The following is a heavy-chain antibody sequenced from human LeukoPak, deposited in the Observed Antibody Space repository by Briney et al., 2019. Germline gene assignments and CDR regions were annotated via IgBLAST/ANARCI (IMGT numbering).Heavy chain of an antibody. D-gene: IGHD3-22*01. Sequence: GGSLRLSCAASGFTFSTYSMSWVRQAPGKGLEWVSAIRGGGENTYYADSVRGRFSISRDNSMDTLSLQMNSLRAEDTAVYYCVKASMIVLSEIDYWGQGTLVTVSS. J-gene: IGHJ4*02. CDR3: VKASMIVLSEIDY. CDR1: GFTFSTYS. CDR2: IRGGGENT. V-gene: IGHV3-23*01.